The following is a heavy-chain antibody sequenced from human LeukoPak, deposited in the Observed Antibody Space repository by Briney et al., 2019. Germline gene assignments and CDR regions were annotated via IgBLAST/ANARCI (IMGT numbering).Heavy chain of an antibody. J-gene: IGHJ3*02. V-gene: IGHV4-59*01. CDR1: GGSINSNC. Sequence: SETLSLTCTVSGGSINSNCWSWIRQPPGKGLEWIGFIYDSGSTKYNPSLKSRVTISVDTSKNQFSLNLSSVTAADTAVYFCARKTTVTTTYAFDIWGQGTMVTVSS. CDR2: IYDSGST. CDR3: ARKTTVTTTYAFDI. D-gene: IGHD4-17*01.